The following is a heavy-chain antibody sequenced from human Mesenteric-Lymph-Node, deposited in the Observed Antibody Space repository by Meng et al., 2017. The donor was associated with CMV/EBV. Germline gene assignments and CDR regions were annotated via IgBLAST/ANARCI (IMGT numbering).Heavy chain of an antibody. J-gene: IGHJ3*02. Sequence: GESLKISCAASGFTFSSYAMSWVRQAPGKGLEWVSVIYSGGSSTYYADSVKGRFTISRDNSKNTLYLQMNSLRAEDTAVYYCTREVGAGVTDAFDIWGQGTMVTVSS. D-gene: IGHD1-26*01. V-gene: IGHV3-23*03. CDR1: GFTFSSYA. CDR3: TREVGAGVTDAFDI. CDR2: IYSGGSST.